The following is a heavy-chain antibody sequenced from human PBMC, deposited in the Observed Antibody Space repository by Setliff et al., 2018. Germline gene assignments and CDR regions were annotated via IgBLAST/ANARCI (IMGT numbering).Heavy chain of an antibody. J-gene: IGHJ3*02. D-gene: IGHD3-22*01. Sequence: GESLKLSCAASAFTFKNYWMSWVRQAPGKGLEWVANIKGDGSEKFYLDSVKGRFTISRDNAKNSLYLQMNSLRAEDTAVYYCARDRISRYYDSGAHAFDIWGQGTMVTVSS. CDR1: AFTFKNYW. CDR2: IKGDGSEK. V-gene: IGHV3-7*03. CDR3: ARDRISRYYDSGAHAFDI.